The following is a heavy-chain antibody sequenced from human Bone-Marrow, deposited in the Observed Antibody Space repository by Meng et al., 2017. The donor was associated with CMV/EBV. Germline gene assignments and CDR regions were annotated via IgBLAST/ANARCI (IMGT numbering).Heavy chain of an antibody. J-gene: IGHJ6*02. D-gene: IGHD2-15*01. CDR3: ARGYCSGGSCYWNYYYGMDV. V-gene: IGHV1-69*05. Sequence: SVKVSCKASGYTFTGYYMHWVRQAPGQGLEWMGGIIPIFGTANYAQKFQGRVTITTDESTSTAYMELSSLRSEDTAVYYCARGYCSGGSCYWNYYYGMDVWGQGTTVTVSS. CDR2: IIPIFGTA. CDR1: GYTFTGYY.